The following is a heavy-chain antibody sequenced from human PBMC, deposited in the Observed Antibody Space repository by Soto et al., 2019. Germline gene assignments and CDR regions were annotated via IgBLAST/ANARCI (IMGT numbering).Heavy chain of an antibody. Sequence: ASVKVSCKASGYTFTSYGISWVRQAPGQGLEWMGWISAYNGNTNYAQKLQGRVTMTTDTSTSTAYMELRSLRSDDTAVYYFSRVPYCSSPSCPSYYYYGMDVWGQGTMVTVSS. CDR2: ISAYNGNT. J-gene: IGHJ6*02. CDR3: SRVPYCSSPSCPSYYYYGMDV. V-gene: IGHV1-18*01. D-gene: IGHD2-2*01. CDR1: GYTFTSYG.